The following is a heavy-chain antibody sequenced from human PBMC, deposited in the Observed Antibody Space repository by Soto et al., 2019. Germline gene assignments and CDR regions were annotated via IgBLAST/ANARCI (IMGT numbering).Heavy chain of an antibody. CDR1: GGSISSSNW. D-gene: IGHD3-3*01. CDR2: IYHSGST. CDR3: ARVYDFWSGLLGSWFDP. J-gene: IGHJ5*02. V-gene: IGHV4-4*02. Sequence: PSETLSLTCAVSGGSISSSNWWSWVRQPPGKGLEWIGEIYHSGSTNYNPSLKSRVTISVDKSKNQFSLKLSSVTAADTAVYYCARVYDFWSGLLGSWFDPWGQGTLVTVSS.